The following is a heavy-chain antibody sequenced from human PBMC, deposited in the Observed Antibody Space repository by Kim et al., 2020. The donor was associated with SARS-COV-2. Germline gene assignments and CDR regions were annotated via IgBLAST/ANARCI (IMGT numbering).Heavy chain of an antibody. CDR2: INPNSGGT. J-gene: IGHJ4*02. CDR1: GYTFTGYY. CDR3: ARDRGSYPHDFDY. V-gene: IGHV1-2*06. D-gene: IGHD1-26*01. Sequence: ASVKVSCKASGYTFTGYYMHWVRQAPGQGLEWMGRINPNSGGTNNVQKFQGRVTMTRDTSISTAYMELSRLRSDDTAVYFCARDRGSYPHDFDYWGQGTLVTVSS.